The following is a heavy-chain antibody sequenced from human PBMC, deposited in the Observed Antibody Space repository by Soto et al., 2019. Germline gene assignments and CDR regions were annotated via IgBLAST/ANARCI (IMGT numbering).Heavy chain of an antibody. CDR3: ARNRDYAFDY. J-gene: IGHJ4*02. Sequence: GGSLRLSCAASGFTFSNYWMSWVRQAPGKGLEWVAIIKQNGSDKYYVDSVKGRFTISRDNAKNSLYLQMNSLRTEDAAVYYCARNRDYAFDYWGRGTLVTVSS. CDR1: GFTFSNYW. V-gene: IGHV3-7*01. CDR2: IKQNGSDK. D-gene: IGHD4-17*01.